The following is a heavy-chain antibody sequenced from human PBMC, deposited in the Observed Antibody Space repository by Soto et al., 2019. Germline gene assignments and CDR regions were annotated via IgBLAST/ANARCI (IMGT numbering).Heavy chain of an antibody. CDR2: ISWNSGSI. J-gene: IGHJ6*02. CDR3: AKDNSGSVGVPFD. Sequence: EVQLVESGGGPVQPGRSLRLSCTTSGFVFDDYAMHWVRLAPGKGLEWVSGISWNSGSIDYADSVRGRFTISRDNAKNSLFLQMSSLRPEEAALYYCAKDNSGSVGVPFDWGRGPSVTVSS. D-gene: IGHD5-12*01. CDR1: GFVFDDYA. V-gene: IGHV3-9*01.